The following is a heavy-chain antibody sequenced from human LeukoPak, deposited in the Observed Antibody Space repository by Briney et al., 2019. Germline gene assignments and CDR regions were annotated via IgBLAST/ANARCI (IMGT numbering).Heavy chain of an antibody. V-gene: IGHV4-59*08. CDR2: IYYSGST. CDR3: ARYSSGWSWFDP. J-gene: IGHJ5*02. D-gene: IGHD6-19*01. CDR1: GDSISSYY. Sequence: PSETLFLTCTVSGDSISSYYWSWIRQPPGKGLEWIGYIYYSGSTNYNRSLKSRVTISVDTSKNQFSLKLSSVTAADTAVYYCARYSSGWSWFDPWGQGTLVTVSS.